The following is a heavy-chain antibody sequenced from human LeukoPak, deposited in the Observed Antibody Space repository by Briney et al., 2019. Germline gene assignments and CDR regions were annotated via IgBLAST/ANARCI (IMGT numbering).Heavy chain of an antibody. D-gene: IGHD6-13*01. CDR3: AKASWAIAAAGYYFDY. J-gene: IGHJ4*02. V-gene: IGHV3-15*01. Sequence: GGSLRLSCAASGFTFSNAWMSWVRQAPGKGLEWVGRIKSKTDGGTTDYAAPVKGRFTISRDDSKNTLYLQMNSLKTEDTAVYYCAKASWAIAAAGYYFDYWGQGTLVTVSS. CDR2: IKSKTDGGTT. CDR1: GFTFSNAW.